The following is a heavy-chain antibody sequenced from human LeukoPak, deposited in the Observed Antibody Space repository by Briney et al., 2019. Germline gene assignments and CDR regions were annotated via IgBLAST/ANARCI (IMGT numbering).Heavy chain of an antibody. CDR1: GGSISSSSYY. CDR3: ARGFRGDNFDY. V-gene: IGHV4-39*01. CDR2: IYYSGST. D-gene: IGHD7-27*01. Sequence: SETLSLTCTVSGGSISSSSYYWGWLRQPPGTGLEWIGSIYYSGSTYYNPSLKSRVTISVDTSKNQFSLKLSSVTAADTAVYFCARGFRGDNFDYWGQGTLVTVSS. J-gene: IGHJ4*02.